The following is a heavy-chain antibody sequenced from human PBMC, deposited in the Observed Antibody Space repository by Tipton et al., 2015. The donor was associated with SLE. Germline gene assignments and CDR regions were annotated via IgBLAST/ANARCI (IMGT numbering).Heavy chain of an antibody. CDR2: MYISGST. J-gene: IGHJ4*02. CDR1: GGSITSGSYY. V-gene: IGHV4-61*09. D-gene: IGHD3-10*01. Sequence: TLSLTCTVSGGSITSGSYYWAWIRQPAGKGLEWIGHMYISGSTNYNPSLKSRVTISVDTSKNQFSLKLSSVTAADTAVYYCASIKAEYYGSGSYYVDWGQGTLVTVSS. CDR3: ASIKAEYYGSGSYYVD.